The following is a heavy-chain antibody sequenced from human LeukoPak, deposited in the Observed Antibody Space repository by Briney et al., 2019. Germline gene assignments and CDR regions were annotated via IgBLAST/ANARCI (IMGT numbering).Heavy chain of an antibody. Sequence: GGSLRLSCAASGFTFRTYAMTWVRQAPGKGLEWVSSITGSGDSTYYADSVKGRFTIARDNSKNTLYLLMNSLRAEDTAVYYCGKDMSGSPAWFDPWGQGTLVTVSS. V-gene: IGHV3-23*01. CDR1: GFTFRTYA. CDR2: ITGSGDST. D-gene: IGHD1-26*01. J-gene: IGHJ5*02. CDR3: GKDMSGSPAWFDP.